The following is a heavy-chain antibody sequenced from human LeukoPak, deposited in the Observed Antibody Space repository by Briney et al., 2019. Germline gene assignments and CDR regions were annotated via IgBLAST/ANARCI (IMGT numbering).Heavy chain of an antibody. J-gene: IGHJ4*02. CDR1: GYTLTELS. D-gene: IGHD6-13*01. CDR2: FDPEDGET. V-gene: IGHV1-24*01. CDR3: ATGAIAAQLAFPPTHFDY. Sequence: ASVKVSCKVSGYTLTELSMHWVRQAPGKGLEWMGGFDPEDGETIYAQKFQGRVTMTEDTSTDTAYMELSSLRSEDTAVYYCATGAIAAQLAFPPTHFDYWGQGTLVTVSS.